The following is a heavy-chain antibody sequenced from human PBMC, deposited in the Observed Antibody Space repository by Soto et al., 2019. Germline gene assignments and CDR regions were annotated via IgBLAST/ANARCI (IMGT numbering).Heavy chain of an antibody. J-gene: IGHJ4*02. D-gene: IGHD2-15*01. Sequence: EVQLVESGGGLVQPGGSLRLSCVASGFSISGYWMHWVRQGPGKGLAWVSNIYGDGTGTYADSVKGRFTISRDDAKNTIYLQMNSLRAEDTAVYYCARVKGGSGGNGDPLDCWGQGTLVTVSS. V-gene: IGHV3-74*01. CDR2: IYGDGTGT. CDR1: GFSISGYW. CDR3: ARVKGGSGGNGDPLDC.